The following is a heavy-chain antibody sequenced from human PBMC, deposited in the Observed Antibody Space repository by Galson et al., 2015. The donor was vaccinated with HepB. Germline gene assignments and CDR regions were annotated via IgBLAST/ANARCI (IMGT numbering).Heavy chain of an antibody. D-gene: IGHD3-22*01. CDR1: GFTFDDYA. J-gene: IGHJ4*02. Sequence: SLRLSCAASGFTFDDYAMHWVRQAPGKGLEWVSGISWNSGSIGYADSVKGRFTISRDNAKNSLYLQMNSLRAEDTALYYCAKDKGGKYYYDSSGYRNWGQGTLVTVSS. CDR2: ISWNSGSI. V-gene: IGHV3-9*01. CDR3: AKDKGGKYYYDSSGYRN.